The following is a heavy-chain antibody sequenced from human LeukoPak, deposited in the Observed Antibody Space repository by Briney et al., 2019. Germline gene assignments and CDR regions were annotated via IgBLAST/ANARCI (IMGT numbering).Heavy chain of an antibody. J-gene: IGHJ4*02. V-gene: IGHV3-74*01. CDR2: INSDGSST. Sequence: GGSLRLSCAASGFTFSSYAMSWVRQAPGKGLVWVSRINSDGSSTSYADSVRGRFTISRDNAKNTLYLQMNSLRAEDTAVYYCARGDTAMAYFDYWGQGTLVTVSS. D-gene: IGHD5-18*01. CDR3: ARGDTAMAYFDY. CDR1: GFTFSSYA.